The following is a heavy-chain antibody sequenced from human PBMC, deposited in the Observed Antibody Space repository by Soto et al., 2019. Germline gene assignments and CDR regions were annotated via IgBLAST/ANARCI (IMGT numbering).Heavy chain of an antibody. Sequence: PGGSLRLSFEGSGFTFSTYVMNWVRQAPVKGLEWVSSISSGSSYIYYADSVKGRFTISRDNAKNSVHLQMNSLRAEDTAVYYCARGKVGSGSYALDSWGPRTLYALSS. CDR3: ARGKVGSGSYALDS. D-gene: IGHD3-10*01. CDR2: ISSGSSYI. V-gene: IGHV3-21*06. J-gene: IGHJ4*02. CDR1: GFTFSTYV.